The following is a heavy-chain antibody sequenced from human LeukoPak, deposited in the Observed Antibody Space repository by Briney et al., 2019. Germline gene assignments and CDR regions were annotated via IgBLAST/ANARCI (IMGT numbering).Heavy chain of an antibody. V-gene: IGHV3-7*05. CDR2: KKQDGVEK. D-gene: IGHD2-15*01. CDR1: GVSSSSDR. Sequence: PGGSLIFSCTASGVSSSSDRMSWVRQAPGKGLEWVANKKQDGVEKYYVDSVKGRFTISRDNAKNSVYLQMNSLRAEDTAVYYCARESCASYFDLWGPGTPVTVSS. CDR3: ARESCASYFDL. J-gene: IGHJ4*03.